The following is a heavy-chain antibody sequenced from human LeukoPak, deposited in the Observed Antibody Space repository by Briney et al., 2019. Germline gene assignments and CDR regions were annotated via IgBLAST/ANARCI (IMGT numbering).Heavy chain of an antibody. CDR3: ARDTSRYDFWSGYYTTTPNFDY. Sequence: SVKVSCKASGGTFSSYAISWVRQAPGQGLEWMGRIIPIFGTANYAQKFQGRVTITTDESTSTAYMELSSLRSEDTAVYYCARDTSRYDFWSGYYTTTPNFDYWGQGTLVTVSS. V-gene: IGHV1-69*05. D-gene: IGHD3-3*01. CDR2: IIPIFGTA. CDR1: GGTFSSYA. J-gene: IGHJ4*02.